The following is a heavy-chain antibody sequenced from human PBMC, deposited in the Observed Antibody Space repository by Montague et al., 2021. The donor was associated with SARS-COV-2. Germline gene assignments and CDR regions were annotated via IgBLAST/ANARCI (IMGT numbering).Heavy chain of an antibody. CDR1: GFTFSSYA. D-gene: IGHD2/OR15-2a*01. J-gene: IGHJ5*01. Sequence: SLRLSCAASGFTFSSYAMSWVRQPPGKGLEWVSGVSGSGADTYYADSVKGRFTISRDNSKNTVFLQMSSLRAEDTAVFYCAKLSNSGPTFFDSWGQGTLVTVFS. CDR3: AKLSNSGPTFFDS. V-gene: IGHV3-23*01. CDR2: VSGSGADT.